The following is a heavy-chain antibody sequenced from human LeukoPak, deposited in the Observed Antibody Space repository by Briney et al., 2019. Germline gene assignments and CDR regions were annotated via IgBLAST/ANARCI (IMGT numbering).Heavy chain of an antibody. J-gene: IGHJ4*02. CDR3: ARIPGDYYDTQGDY. V-gene: IGHV4-31*03. CDR1: GGSIRSGGDY. D-gene: IGHD3-22*01. CDR2: IYYSGST. Sequence: SQTLSLTCTVSGGSIRSGGDYWSWTRQHPGKGLEWIGSIYYSGSTNYNPSLESRVTISVDTSKNQFSLRLSSVTAADTAVYYCARIPGDYYDTQGDYWGQGTLVIVSS.